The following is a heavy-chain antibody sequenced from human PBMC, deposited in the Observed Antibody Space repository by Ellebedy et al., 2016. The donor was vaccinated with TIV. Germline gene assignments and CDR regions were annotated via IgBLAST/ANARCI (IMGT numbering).Heavy chain of an antibody. J-gene: IGHJ6*03. CDR1: GFTFSNAW. D-gene: IGHD3-10*01. Sequence: GESLKISCAVSGFTFSNAWMSWVRQAPGKGLEWVGRIKSKTDGGTTDYAAPVKGRFTISRDDSKNTLYLQMNSLKTEDTAVYYCTTPYYRRGYYMDVWGKGTTVTVSS. V-gene: IGHV3-15*01. CDR2: IKSKTDGGTT. CDR3: TTPYYRRGYYMDV.